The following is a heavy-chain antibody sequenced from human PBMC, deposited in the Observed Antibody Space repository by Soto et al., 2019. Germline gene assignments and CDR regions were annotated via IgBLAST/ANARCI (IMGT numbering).Heavy chain of an antibody. CDR1: GYTFTSYA. V-gene: IGHV1-3*01. J-gene: IGHJ6*02. Sequence: ASVKVSCKASGYTFTSYAMHWVRQAPGQRLEWMGWINAGNGNTKYSQKFQGQVTISADKSISTAYLQWSSLKASDTAMYYCARGGYANYYYGMDVWGQGTTVTVSS. D-gene: IGHD5-12*01. CDR2: INAGNGNT. CDR3: ARGGYANYYYGMDV.